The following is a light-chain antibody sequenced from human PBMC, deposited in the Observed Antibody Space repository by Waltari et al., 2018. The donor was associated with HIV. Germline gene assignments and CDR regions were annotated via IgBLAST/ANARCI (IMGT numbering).Light chain of an antibody. CDR3: QQANSFPFT. V-gene: IGKV1D-12*01. Sequence: IQMTQCPSSLSAPVADTVTITCPASQGISSWLAWYQQKPGKAPKLLIYAASSLQSGVPSRFSGSGSGTDFTLTSSSLQPEDFATYYCQQANSFPFTFGPGTKVDIK. CDR2: AAS. CDR1: QGISSW. J-gene: IGKJ3*01.